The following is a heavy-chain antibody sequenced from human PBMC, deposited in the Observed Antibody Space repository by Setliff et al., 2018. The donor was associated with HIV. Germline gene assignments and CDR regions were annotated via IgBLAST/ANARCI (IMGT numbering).Heavy chain of an antibody. V-gene: IGHV4-61*01. J-gene: IGHJ6*03. CDR3: DYYYSYCMDV. Sequence: SETLSLTCSVSGGSISTGTYYWGWIRQSPGKGLEWIGFIYYSGSTNYSPSLKSRVTISVDSSKNQFSLKLTSVTAADAAIYYCDYYYSYCMDVWGKGTTVTVSS. CDR1: GGSISTGTYY. CDR2: IYYSGST.